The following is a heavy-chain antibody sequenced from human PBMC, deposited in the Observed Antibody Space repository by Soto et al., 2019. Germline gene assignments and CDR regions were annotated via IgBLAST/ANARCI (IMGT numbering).Heavy chain of an antibody. D-gene: IGHD4-17*01. CDR2: ISGSGGST. J-gene: IGHJ3*02. V-gene: IGHV3-23*01. CDR1: GFTFSTYA. CDR3: AHPRGYGVFDAFDI. Sequence: EVQLLESGGGLVQPGGSLRLSCAASGFTFSTYAMNWVRQAPGKGLEWVSAISGSGGSTYYADSVRGRFTISRDNSIDTLYLQMSSLRTEDTAVYYCAHPRGYGVFDAFDIWGQGTMVTVSS.